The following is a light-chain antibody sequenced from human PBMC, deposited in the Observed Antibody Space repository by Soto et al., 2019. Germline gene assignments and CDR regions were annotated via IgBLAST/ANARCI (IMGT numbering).Light chain of an antibody. Sequence: EIVMTQSPATLSVSPGERATLSCRASQSVSIDLAWYQQTPGQAPRLLIYGASSRATGIPDRFSGSGSGTDFTLTISRLEPEDFAVYYCQQYGSSPTFGQGTKVEIK. J-gene: IGKJ1*01. V-gene: IGKV3-20*01. CDR1: QSVSID. CDR3: QQYGSSPT. CDR2: GAS.